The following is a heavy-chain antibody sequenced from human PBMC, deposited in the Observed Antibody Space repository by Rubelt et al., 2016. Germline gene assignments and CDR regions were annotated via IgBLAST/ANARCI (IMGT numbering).Heavy chain of an antibody. CDR2: IRSQAYGGTT. V-gene: IGHV3-49*02. CDR3: TRPNSSGYYSFDY. D-gene: IGHD3-22*01. J-gene: IGHJ4*02. Sequence: GLEWVGFIRSQAYGGTTEYAASVKGRFTISRDDSKSIAYLQMNSLKTEATAVYYCTRPNSSGYYSFDYWGQGTLVTVSS.